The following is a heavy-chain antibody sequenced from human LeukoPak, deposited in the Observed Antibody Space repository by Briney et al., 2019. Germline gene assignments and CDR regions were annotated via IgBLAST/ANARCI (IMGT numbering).Heavy chain of an antibody. CDR1: GFTFSSYS. J-gene: IGHJ4*02. D-gene: IGHD4-17*01. CDR3: ARSGGGDDYGDYFDY. V-gene: IGHV3-21*01. CDR2: ISSSSSYI. Sequence: GGSLRLSCAASGFTFSSYSMNWVRQAPGKGLEWVSSISSSSSYIYYADSVKGRFTISRDNAKNSLYLQMNSLRAEDTAVYYCARSGGGDDYGDYFDYWGQGTLVTVSS.